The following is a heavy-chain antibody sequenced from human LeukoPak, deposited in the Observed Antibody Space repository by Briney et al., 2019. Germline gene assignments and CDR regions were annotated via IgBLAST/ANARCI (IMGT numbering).Heavy chain of an antibody. CDR3: ARDANYYDSRGENYFNC. Sequence: GGSLRLSCAASGFAFSSYWMSWVRQAPGKGLEWVANIKRDGRDTYYVDSVKGRFTISRDNAKNSLYLQLNSLRAEDTAVYYCARDANYYDSRGENYFNCWGQGTLVTVSS. D-gene: IGHD3-22*01. V-gene: IGHV3-7*01. J-gene: IGHJ4*02. CDR2: IKRDGRDT. CDR1: GFAFSSYW.